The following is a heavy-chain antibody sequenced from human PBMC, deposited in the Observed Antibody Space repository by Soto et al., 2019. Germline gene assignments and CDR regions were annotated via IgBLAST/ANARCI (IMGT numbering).Heavy chain of an antibody. Sequence: ASVKVSCKASGYTFTSYGISWVRQAPGQGLEWMVWISAYNGNTNYAQKLQGRVTMTTDTSTSTAYMELRSLRSDDTAVYYCAAPLGKNSGSYKKRDYYGMDVWGQGTTVTVSS. V-gene: IGHV1-18*01. CDR3: AAPLGKNSGSYKKRDYYGMDV. CDR1: GYTFTSYG. D-gene: IGHD1-26*01. CDR2: ISAYNGNT. J-gene: IGHJ6*02.